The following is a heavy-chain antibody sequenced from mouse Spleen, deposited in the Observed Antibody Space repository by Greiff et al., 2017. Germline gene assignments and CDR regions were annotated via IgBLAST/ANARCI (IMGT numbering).Heavy chain of an antibody. CDR2: IWWDDVK. D-gene: IGHD1-1*01. CDR3: ARIAHYYGSSFDY. CDR1: GFSLSTFGMG. V-gene: IGHV8-8*01. Sequence: QVTLKESGPGILQPSQTLSLTCFFSGFSLSTFGMGVGWIRQPSGKGLEWLAHIWWDDVKYYNPALKSRLTISRDTSNNQVFLKIGNVDTADTATYYCARIAHYYGSSFDYWSKGTTLTVSS. J-gene: IGHJ2*01.